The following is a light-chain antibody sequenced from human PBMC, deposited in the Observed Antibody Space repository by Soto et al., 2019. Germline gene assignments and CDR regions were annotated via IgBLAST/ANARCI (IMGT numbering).Light chain of an antibody. CDR1: QSVSSNY. CDR3: QQHGSSPWM. CDR2: GAS. Sequence: EVVLTQSPGTLSLSPGERATLSCRASQSVSSNYVAWYQQIPGQTPRLLIYGASSRATGIPDRFSGSGSGTDFTLTICRLEPEDFAVYYCQQHGSSPWMFGQGTKV. V-gene: IGKV3-20*01. J-gene: IGKJ1*01.